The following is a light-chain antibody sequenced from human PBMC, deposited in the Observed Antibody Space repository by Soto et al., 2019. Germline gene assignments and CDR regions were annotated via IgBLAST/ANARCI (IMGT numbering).Light chain of an antibody. CDR2: CSS. J-gene: IGKJ2*01. Sequence: EVVLTQSPGTLSLSPGERATLSCRASQSVSNSYFAWYQQKPGQAPRLLIFCSSDRATGIPDRFSGSGSGTAFTLTISRLVPEDFAVDYCQQYGSSPPYAFGQGTKLEIK. V-gene: IGKV3-20*01. CDR3: QQYGSSPPYA. CDR1: QSVSNSY.